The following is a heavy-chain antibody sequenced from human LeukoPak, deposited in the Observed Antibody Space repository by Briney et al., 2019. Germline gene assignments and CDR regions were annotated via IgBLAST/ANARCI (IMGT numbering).Heavy chain of an antibody. CDR2: IYTSGST. J-gene: IGHJ5*02. V-gene: IGHV4-4*09. Sequence: SETLSLTCTVSGGSISSYYWSWIRQPPGKGLEWIGYIYTSGSTNYNPSLKSRVTISVDTSKNQFSLKLSSVTAADTAVYYCAGLELNPRRWFDPWGQGTLVTVSS. CDR1: GGSISSYY. CDR3: AGLELNPRRWFDP. D-gene: IGHD1-26*01.